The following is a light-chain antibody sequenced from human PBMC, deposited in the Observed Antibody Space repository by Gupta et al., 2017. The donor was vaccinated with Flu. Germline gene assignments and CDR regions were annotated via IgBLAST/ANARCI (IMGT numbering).Light chain of an antibody. Sequence: SSVLTQPPSVSVAPGQTASIPCGGSNIGGRSVQWYQQKPGQAPVLVVYDDRDRPSGIPERFSGSNSGNTATLTISRVEAGDEADYYCQVWYTNRDHAVFGGGTRLTVL. J-gene: IGLJ3*02. V-gene: IGLV3-21*02. CDR1: NIGGRS. CDR2: DDR. CDR3: QVWYTNRDHAV.